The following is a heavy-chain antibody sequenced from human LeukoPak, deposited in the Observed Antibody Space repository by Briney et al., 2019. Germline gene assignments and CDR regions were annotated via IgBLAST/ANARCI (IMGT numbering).Heavy chain of an antibody. J-gene: IGHJ4*02. CDR1: GGTFSSYA. CDR2: IIPILGIA. CDR3: AREEPPVYGDMAY. Sequence: SVKVSCKASGGTFSSYAISWVRQAPGQGLEWMGRIIPILGIANYAQKFQGRVTITADKSTSTAYMELSSLRSEDTAVYYCAREEPPVYGDMAYWGQGTLVTVSS. D-gene: IGHD4-17*01. V-gene: IGHV1-69*04.